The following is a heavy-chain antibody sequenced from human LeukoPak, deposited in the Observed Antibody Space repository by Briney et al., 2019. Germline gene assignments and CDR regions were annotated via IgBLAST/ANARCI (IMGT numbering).Heavy chain of an antibody. J-gene: IGHJ5*02. CDR2: ISSSGGST. D-gene: IGHD2-21*02. V-gene: IGHV3-23*01. CDR3: AKDGPTAIPSWFDP. Sequence: GGSLRLSCAASGFNFTNYAMNWVRQAPGRGREWVSLISSSGGSTYYAGSVKGRFTISRDNSKNTLYLQMNSLRAEDTAIYYCAKDGPTAIPSWFDPWGQGTLVTVSS. CDR1: GFNFTNYA.